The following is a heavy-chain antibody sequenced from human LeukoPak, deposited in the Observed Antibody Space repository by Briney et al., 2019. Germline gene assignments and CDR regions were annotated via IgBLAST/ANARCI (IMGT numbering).Heavy chain of an antibody. D-gene: IGHD6-19*01. J-gene: IGHJ3*02. Sequence: GESLKISCKGSGYSFATYWIAWVRQMPGKGLEWMGIIYPGDSDTRYSPSFQGQVTISADKSITTAYLQWSSLEASDTAIYFCARHGIVVPGSRNALDIWGQGTMVTISS. CDR2: IYPGDSDT. CDR1: GYSFATYW. CDR3: ARHGIVVPGSRNALDI. V-gene: IGHV5-51*01.